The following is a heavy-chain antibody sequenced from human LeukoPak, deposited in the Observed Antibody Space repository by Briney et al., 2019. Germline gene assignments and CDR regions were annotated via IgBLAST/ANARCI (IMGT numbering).Heavy chain of an antibody. V-gene: IGHV3-30*04. Sequence: GGSLRLSCAASGFTFSSYAMHWVRQAPGKGLEWVAVISYDGSNKYYADSVKGRFTISRDNSKNTLYLQMNSLRAEDTAVYYCAKEAGRIIANRAFDYWGQGTLVTVSS. CDR3: AKEAGRIIANRAFDY. D-gene: IGHD1-14*01. J-gene: IGHJ4*02. CDR2: ISYDGSNK. CDR1: GFTFSSYA.